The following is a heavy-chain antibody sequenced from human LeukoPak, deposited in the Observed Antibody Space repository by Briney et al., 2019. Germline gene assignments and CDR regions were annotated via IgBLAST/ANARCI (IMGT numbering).Heavy chain of an antibody. D-gene: IGHD2-15*01. CDR1: GGSISSYY. CDR3: ARQGVQRGACSGGSCYRRASRWFDP. CDR2: IYYSGST. J-gene: IGHJ5*02. Sequence: SETLSLTCTVSGGSISSYYWSWIRQPPGKGLEWIGYIYYSGSTNYNPSLKSRVTISVDTSKNQFSLKLSSVTAADTAVYYCARQGVQRGACSGGSCYRRASRWFDPWGQGTLVTVSS. V-gene: IGHV4-59*01.